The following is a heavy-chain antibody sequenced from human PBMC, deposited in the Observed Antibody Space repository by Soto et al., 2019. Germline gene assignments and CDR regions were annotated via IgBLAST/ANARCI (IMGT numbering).Heavy chain of an antibody. CDR3: ARKEKKRYGMEV. V-gene: IGHV4-39*01. J-gene: IGHJ6*01. Sequence: SSTXSLTCTFAVCSVISSSYYGGWIRQPPGKGLEWIGSIYYSGITYYNPALKSRVTISLDTSKNQFSLKLSSVTAADTAVYYCARKEKKRYGMEVWGQGTTV. CDR2: IYYSGIT. CDR1: VCSVISSSYY.